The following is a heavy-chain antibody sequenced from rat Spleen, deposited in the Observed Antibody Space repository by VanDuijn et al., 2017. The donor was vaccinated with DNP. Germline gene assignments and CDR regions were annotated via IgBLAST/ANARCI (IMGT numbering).Heavy chain of an antibody. CDR2: MWCNGDT. CDR3: NPRGNTGDY. J-gene: IGHJ2*01. CDR1: GFSLTSYH. Sequence: QVQLKESGPGLVQPSQTLSLTCTVSGFSLTSYHVHWVRQPPGKGPEWMGVMWCNGDTSYNSALKPRLSISRDTSKSQVFLTMNSLQTEDTGIYYCNPRGNTGDYWGQGVMVTVSS. D-gene: IGHD4-1*01. V-gene: IGHV2-32*01.